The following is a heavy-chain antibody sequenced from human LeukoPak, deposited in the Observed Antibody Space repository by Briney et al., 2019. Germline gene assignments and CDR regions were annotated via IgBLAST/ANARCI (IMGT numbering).Heavy chain of an antibody. J-gene: IGHJ4*02. CDR1: GGSIYSYY. CDR2: IYYSGST. D-gene: IGHD5-24*01. Sequence: SETLSLTCTVSGGSIYSYYWSWIRQPPGKGLEWIGYIYYSGSTNYNPSLKSRFTISVDTTKNQFSLKLSSVTAADTAVYYCARNRDGYNGIDYWGQGTLVTVSS. V-gene: IGHV4-59*08. CDR3: ARNRDGYNGIDY.